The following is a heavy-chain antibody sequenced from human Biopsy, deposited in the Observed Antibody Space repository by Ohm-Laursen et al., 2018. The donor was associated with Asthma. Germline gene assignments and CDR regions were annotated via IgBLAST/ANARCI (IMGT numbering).Heavy chain of an antibody. V-gene: IGHV1-69*01. D-gene: IGHD6-19*01. Sequence: GSSVKVSCKVPGGTFTNFSIRWVRQAPGQGLEWLGGNMTVVGTTKYAQRFQGRVTITADESTSTAYMEVTSLRSEDTAIYYCARCEVGYSSGWSLLLKKNYYSGMDVWGQGTAVTVSS. J-gene: IGHJ6*02. CDR2: NMTVVGTT. CDR1: GGTFTNFS. CDR3: ARCEVGYSSGWSLLLKKNYYSGMDV.